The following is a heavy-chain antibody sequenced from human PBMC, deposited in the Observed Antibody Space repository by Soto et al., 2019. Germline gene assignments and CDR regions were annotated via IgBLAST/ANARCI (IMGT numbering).Heavy chain of an antibody. CDR2: IWYDGSNK. Sequence: GGSLRLSCAASGFTFSSYGMHWVRQAPGKGLEWVANIWYDGSNKYYADSVKGRFTISRDNTKNTLYLQMSSLRAEDTAVYYCARMYSSSYPFDYWGQGTLVTVSS. D-gene: IGHD6-6*01. V-gene: IGHV3-33*01. CDR3: ARMYSSSYPFDY. J-gene: IGHJ4*02. CDR1: GFTFSSYG.